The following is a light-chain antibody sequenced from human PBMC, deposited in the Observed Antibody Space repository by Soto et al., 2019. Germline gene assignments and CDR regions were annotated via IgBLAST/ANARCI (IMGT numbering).Light chain of an antibody. J-gene: IGLJ2*01. V-gene: IGLV1-40*01. CDR3: QSYDSSLYVV. CDR1: SSNIGAGYD. Sequence: QSVLTQPPSVSGAPGQRVTISCTGSSSNIGAGYDVHWYQQLPGTAPKLLISDNSSRPSGVPDRFSGSKSGTSASLAITGLQAEDEADYYCQSYDSSLYVVFGGGTKVTVL. CDR2: DNS.